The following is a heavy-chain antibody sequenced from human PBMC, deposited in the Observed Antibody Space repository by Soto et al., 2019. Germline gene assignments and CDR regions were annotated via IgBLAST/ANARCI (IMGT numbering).Heavy chain of an antibody. V-gene: IGHV4-30-4*01. CDR2: IDHSGSA. CDR3: AGELGTFYFDH. CDR1: AGSIRSGDYY. Sequence: TLSLTCTVSAGSIRSGDYYWTWIRQPPGKGLEWIGYIDHSGSAYYNPSLKSRATISIDTSNNQFSLKMTSVTAADTAVYYCAGELGTFYFDHWGQGTLVTVSS. J-gene: IGHJ4*02. D-gene: IGHD7-27*01.